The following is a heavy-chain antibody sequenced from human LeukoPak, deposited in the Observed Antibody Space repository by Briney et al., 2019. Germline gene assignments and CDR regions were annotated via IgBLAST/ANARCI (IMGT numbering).Heavy chain of an antibody. CDR2: ISSSSSTI. D-gene: IGHD4-17*01. J-gene: IGHJ4*02. CDR3: ARDRAGSLYDYGDYVVGDSFDY. Sequence: PGGSLRLSCAASGFTFSSYAMSWVRQAPGKGLEWVSYISSSSSTIYYADSVKGRFTISRDNAKNSLYLQMNSLRDEDTAVYYCARDRAGSLYDYGDYVVGDSFDYWGQGTLVTVSS. CDR1: GFTFSSYA. V-gene: IGHV3-48*02.